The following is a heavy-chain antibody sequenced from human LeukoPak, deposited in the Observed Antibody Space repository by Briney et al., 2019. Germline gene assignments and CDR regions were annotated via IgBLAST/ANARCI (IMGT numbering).Heavy chain of an antibody. Sequence: ASVKVSCKAPGYTFTSYGISWVRQAPGQGLEWMGWISAYNGNTNYAQKLQGRVTMTTDTSTSTAYMELRSLRSDDTAVYYCARGVITMIVVTYFDYWGQGTLVTVSS. J-gene: IGHJ4*02. V-gene: IGHV1-18*01. D-gene: IGHD3-22*01. CDR2: ISAYNGNT. CDR1: GYTFTSYG. CDR3: ARGVITMIVVTYFDY.